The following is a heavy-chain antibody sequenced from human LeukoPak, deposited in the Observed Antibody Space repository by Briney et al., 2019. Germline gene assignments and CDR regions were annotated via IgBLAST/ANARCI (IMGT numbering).Heavy chain of an antibody. J-gene: IGHJ4*02. Sequence: GGSLRLSCAASGFTFSSYEMNWVRQAPGKGLEWVSYISSTYSTIYYADSVKGRFTISRDNAKNSLYLQMNSLRAEDTAVYYCARDRYLYDSQSSYKGIDYWGQGTLVTVSS. CDR2: ISSTYSTI. CDR3: ARDRYLYDSQSSYKGIDY. D-gene: IGHD3-10*01. CDR1: GFTFSSYE. V-gene: IGHV3-48*03.